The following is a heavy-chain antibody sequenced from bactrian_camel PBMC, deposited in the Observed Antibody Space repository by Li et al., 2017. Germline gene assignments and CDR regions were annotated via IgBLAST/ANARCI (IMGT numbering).Heavy chain of an antibody. CDR3: ATPKYGGSWAEYNY. CDR2: IYSSGRKT. D-gene: IGHD6*01. Sequence: QVQLVESGGGLVQPGGSLRLSCAASGFTFSGYFIDWVRQAPGKGLEWVSSIYSSGRKTYYSDSVKGRFAISRDSAENTVYLQMNSLKSEDTALYYCATPKYGGSWAEYNYWGQGTQVTVS. CDR1: GFTFSGYF. V-gene: IGHV3-2*01. J-gene: IGHJ4*01.